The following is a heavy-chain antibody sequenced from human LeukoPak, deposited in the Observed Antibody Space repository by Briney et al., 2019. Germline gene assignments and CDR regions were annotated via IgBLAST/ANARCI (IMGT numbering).Heavy chain of an antibody. J-gene: IGHJ3*02. CDR3: VSRRSGWVNAFDI. V-gene: IGHV3-48*03. CDR2: ISSSGSTI. Sequence: GGSLRLSCAASGFTFSSYEMNWVRQAPGKGLEWVSYISSSGSTIYYADSVKGRFTISRDNAKNSLYLQMNSLRAEDTAVYYCVSRRSGWVNAFDIWGQGTMVTVSS. D-gene: IGHD3-22*01. CDR1: GFTFSSYE.